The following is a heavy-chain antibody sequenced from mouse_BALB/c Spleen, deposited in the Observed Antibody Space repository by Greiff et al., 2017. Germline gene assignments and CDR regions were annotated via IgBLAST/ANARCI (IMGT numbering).Heavy chain of an antibody. D-gene: IGHD1-1*02. CDR3: ARWGGYYAMDY. V-gene: IGHV1-82*01. CDR1: GYAFSSSW. Sequence: QVQLKESGPELVKPGASVKISCKASGYAFSSSWMNWVKQRPGQGLEWIGRIYPGDGDTNYNGKFKGKATLTADKSSSTAYMQLSSLTSVDSAVYFCARWGGYYAMDYWGQGTSVTVSS. J-gene: IGHJ4*01. CDR2: IYPGDGDT.